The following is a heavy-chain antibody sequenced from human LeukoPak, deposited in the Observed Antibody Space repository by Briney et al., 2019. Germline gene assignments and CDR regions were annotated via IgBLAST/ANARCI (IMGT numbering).Heavy chain of an antibody. CDR2: ISSSSSYI. CDR1: GFTFSSYR. V-gene: IGHV3-21*01. J-gene: IGHJ6*04. D-gene: IGHD2-2*01. CDR3: ARDLGYCSSTSCYYYYYYGMDV. Sequence: PGGSLRLSCAASGFTFSSYRMNWVRQASGKGLEWVSSISSSSSYIYYADSVKGRFTISRDNAKNSLYLQMNSLRAEDTAVYYCARDLGYCSSTSCYYYYYYGMDVWGKGTTVTVSS.